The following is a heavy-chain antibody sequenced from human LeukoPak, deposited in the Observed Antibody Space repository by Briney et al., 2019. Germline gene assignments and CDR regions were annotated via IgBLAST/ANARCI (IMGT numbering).Heavy chain of an antibody. D-gene: IGHD4-17*01. CDR1: GGSFSGYY. V-gene: IGHV4-34*01. CDR2: INHSGST. CDR3: ARASYGDLDYYYYYMDV. J-gene: IGHJ6*03. Sequence: SETLSLTCAVYGGSFSGYYWSWIRQPPGKGLEWIGEINHSGSTNYNPSLKSRVTISVDTSKNQFSLKLSSVTAADTAVYYCARASYGDLDYYYYYMDVWGKGTTVTVSS.